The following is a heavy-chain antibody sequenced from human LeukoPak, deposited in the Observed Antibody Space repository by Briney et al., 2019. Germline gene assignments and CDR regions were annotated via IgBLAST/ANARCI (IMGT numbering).Heavy chain of an antibody. CDR1: GGTFSSYA. Sequence: SVKVSCKASGGTFSSYAISWVRQAPGQGLEWMGGIIPIFGTANYAQKFQGRVTITADESTSTAYMELSSLRSEDTAAYYCARGDKIAAQSMDVWGQGTTVTVSS. J-gene: IGHJ6*02. CDR2: IIPIFGTA. V-gene: IGHV1-69*01. D-gene: IGHD6-6*01. CDR3: ARGDKIAAQSMDV.